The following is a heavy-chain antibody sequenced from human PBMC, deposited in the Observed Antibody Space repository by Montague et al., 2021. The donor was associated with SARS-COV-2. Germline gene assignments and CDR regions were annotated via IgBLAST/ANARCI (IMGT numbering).Heavy chain of an antibody. CDR1: GFTFSSYA. D-gene: IGHD3-3*01. J-gene: IGHJ6*02. Sequence: SLRLSCAASGFTFSSYAMHWVRQAPGKGLEWVAVISYDGSNKYYADSVKGRFTISRDNAKNSLYLQINSLRAEDTAVYYCARGYLDVWSGNHYGMDVWGQGATVTVSS. V-gene: IGHV3-30-3*01. CDR2: ISYDGSNK. CDR3: ARGYLDVWSGNHYGMDV.